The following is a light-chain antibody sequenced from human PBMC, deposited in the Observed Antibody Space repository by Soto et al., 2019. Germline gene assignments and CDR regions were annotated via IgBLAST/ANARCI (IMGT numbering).Light chain of an antibody. CDR1: QSVSSN. J-gene: IGKJ4*01. CDR3: QQYGSSPLT. Sequence: EIVVTQSPATLSVSPGERATLSCRASQSVSSNLAWYQQKPGQAPRLLIYGASIRATGIPDRFTGSGSGTDFTLTISRLEPEDFAVYYCQQYGSSPLTFGGGTKVDIK. V-gene: IGKV3-20*01. CDR2: GAS.